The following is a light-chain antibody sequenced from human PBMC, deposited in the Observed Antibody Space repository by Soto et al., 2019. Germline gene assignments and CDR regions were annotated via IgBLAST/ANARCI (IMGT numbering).Light chain of an antibody. Sequence: DIQMTQSPSSLSASVGDRVTITCRASQSIGNFLAWYQQKPGKVPKLLIYAASTLQSGVPSRFSGSGSGTDFTLTISSLQPEDVASYYCQKCKVAPFTIGGGTKLEIK. V-gene: IGKV1-27*01. CDR2: AAS. CDR1: QSIGNF. J-gene: IGKJ4*01. CDR3: QKCKVAPFT.